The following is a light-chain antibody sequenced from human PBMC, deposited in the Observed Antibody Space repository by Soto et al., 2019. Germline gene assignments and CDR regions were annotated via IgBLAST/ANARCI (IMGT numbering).Light chain of an antibody. J-gene: IGLJ2*01. Sequence: QSALTQSPSVSAAPGQQVTISCSGSSSNIGNNYVSWYQQLPGTAPKLLIYDNNKRPSGIPDRFSGSKSGTSGTLDITGLQTGDEADYYCATWDGSLPGEVFGEGTKLTVL. CDR1: SSNIGNNY. CDR3: ATWDGSLPGEV. CDR2: DNN. V-gene: IGLV1-51*01.